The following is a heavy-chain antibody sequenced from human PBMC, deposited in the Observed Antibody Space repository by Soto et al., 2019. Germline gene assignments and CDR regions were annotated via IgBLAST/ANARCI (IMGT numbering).Heavy chain of an antibody. CDR2: INHSGST. D-gene: IGHD6-25*01. V-gene: IGHV4-34*01. CDR1: GGSFSGYY. Sequence: QVQLQQWGAGLLKPSETLSLTCAVYGGSFSGYYWSWIRQPPGKGLEWIGEINHSGSTNYNPSLKTRVTFSVETSKNHFSLKRRSVTAADTAVYYCGRWQPLRRGGMDVWGQGTTVTVSS. CDR3: GRWQPLRRGGMDV. J-gene: IGHJ6*02.